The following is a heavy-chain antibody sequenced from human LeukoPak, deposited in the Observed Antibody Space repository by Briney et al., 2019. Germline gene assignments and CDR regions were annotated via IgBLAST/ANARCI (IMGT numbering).Heavy chain of an antibody. D-gene: IGHD2-2*01. CDR1: GLTFSQYG. CDR3: AKDGSSTSCFPDY. J-gene: IGHJ4*02. CDR2: ISGSGGST. Sequence: GGSLRLSCVGSGLTFSQYGVSWVRQAPGKGLEWVSAISGSGGSTYYADSVKGRFTISRDNSKNTLYLQMNSLRAEDTAVYYCAKDGSSTSCFPDYWGQGTLVTVSS. V-gene: IGHV3-23*01.